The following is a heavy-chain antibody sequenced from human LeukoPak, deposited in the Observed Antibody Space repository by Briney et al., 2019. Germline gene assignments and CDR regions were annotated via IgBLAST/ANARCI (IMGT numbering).Heavy chain of an antibody. CDR2: IKQDGSEK. CDR1: RFIFNSIW. J-gene: IGHJ4*02. CDR3: ARDKYYDRYFDA. D-gene: IGHD3-22*01. Sequence: GGSLRLSCVASRFIFNSIWMSWVRQAPGKGREWVASIKQDGSEKYYVDSVKGRFTISRDNAENSVSLQMNSLSTGDTSLYFCARDKYYDRYFDAWGQGILVTVSP. V-gene: IGHV3-7*01.